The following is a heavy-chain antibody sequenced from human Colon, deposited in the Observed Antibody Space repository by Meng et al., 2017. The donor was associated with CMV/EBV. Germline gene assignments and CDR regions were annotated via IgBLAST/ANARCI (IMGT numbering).Heavy chain of an antibody. Sequence: QVLLGGSGAEGKKPGASVKVSCKASGYTFTGYFMYWVRQAPGQGLEWLGVINPITGGTNYAQKFQGRVTMTRDTSMNTAYMELSRLRSDDTAVYYCASLSGGDFDYWGQGTLVTVSS. V-gene: IGHV1-2*02. CDR1: GYTFTGYF. D-gene: IGHD1-26*01. J-gene: IGHJ4*02. CDR3: ASLSGGDFDY. CDR2: INPITGGT.